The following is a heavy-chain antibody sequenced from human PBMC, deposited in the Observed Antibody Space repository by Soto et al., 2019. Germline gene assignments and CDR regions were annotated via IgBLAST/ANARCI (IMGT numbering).Heavy chain of an antibody. CDR2: IYYSGST. D-gene: IGHD5-18*01. Sequence: SETLSLTCTVSGGSIRSGGYYWSWVRQSPRRGLEWIGNIYYSGSTYYNPSLKSRLTISVDTSKNQFSLNLSSVTAADTAVYFCARDRLMATAGTARHYFGLDVWGQGTTVTVSS. V-gene: IGHV4-31*03. J-gene: IGHJ6*02. CDR1: GGSIRSGGYY. CDR3: ARDRLMATAGTARHYFGLDV.